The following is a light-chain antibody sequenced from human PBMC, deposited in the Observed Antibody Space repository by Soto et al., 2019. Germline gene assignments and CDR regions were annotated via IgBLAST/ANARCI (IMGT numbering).Light chain of an antibody. V-gene: IGLV2-14*01. J-gene: IGLJ1*01. CDR3: SSYTSSSTLDNV. CDR2: DVS. CDR1: SSDVGGYNY. Sequence: QSVLTRPASVSGSPGQSITISCTGTSSDVGGYNYVSWYQQHPGKAPKLMIYDVSNRPSGVSNRFSGSKSGNTASLTISGLQAEDEADYYCSSYTSSSTLDNVFGTGTKVTVL.